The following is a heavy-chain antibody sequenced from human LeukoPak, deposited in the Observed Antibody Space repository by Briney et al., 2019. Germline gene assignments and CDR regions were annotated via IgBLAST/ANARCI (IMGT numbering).Heavy chain of an antibody. J-gene: IGHJ6*02. CDR1: GYTFTGYY. V-gene: IGHV1-2*02. Sequence: ASVKVSCKASGYTFTGYYMHWVRQAPGQGLEWMGWINPNSGGTNYAQKFQGRVTMTRDTSISTAYMVLSRLRSDDTAVYYCARDRGYCSSTSCYYYYGMDVWGQGTTVTVSS. CDR3: ARDRGYCSSTSCYYYYGMDV. D-gene: IGHD2-2*01. CDR2: INPNSGGT.